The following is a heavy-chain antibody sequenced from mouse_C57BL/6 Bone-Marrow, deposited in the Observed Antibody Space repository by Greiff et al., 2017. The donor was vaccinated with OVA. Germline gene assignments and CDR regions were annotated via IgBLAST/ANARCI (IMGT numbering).Heavy chain of an antibody. CDR3: ARWGLRRRGYFDY. CDR2: IYPGSGST. V-gene: IGHV1-55*01. D-gene: IGHD2-4*01. Sequence: QVQLQQPGAELVKPGASVKMSCKASGYTFTSYWITWVKQRPGQGLEWIGDIYPGSGSTNYNEKFKSKATLTVDTSSSTAYMQLSSLTSEDSVVYYCARWGLRRRGYFDYWGQGTTLTVSS. J-gene: IGHJ2*01. CDR1: GYTFTSYW.